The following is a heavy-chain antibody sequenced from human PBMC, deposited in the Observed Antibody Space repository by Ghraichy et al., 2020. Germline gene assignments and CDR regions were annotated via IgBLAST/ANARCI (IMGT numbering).Heavy chain of an antibody. Sequence: GGSLRLSCAASGFTFSTYWMTWVRQAPGKGLEWVANIKQDGSETYYVDSVKGRFTISRDDATNSLFLQMNSLRAEDTAVYYCARASKRLPTVSYPKHFDYWGQGTLVTGSS. CDR1: GFTFSTYW. V-gene: IGHV3-7*01. D-gene: IGHD4-11*01. CDR2: IKQDGSET. CDR3: ARASKRLPTVSYPKHFDY. J-gene: IGHJ4*02.